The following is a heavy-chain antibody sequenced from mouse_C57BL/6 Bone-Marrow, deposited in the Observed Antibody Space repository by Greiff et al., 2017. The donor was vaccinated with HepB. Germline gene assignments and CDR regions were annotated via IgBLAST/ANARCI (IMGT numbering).Heavy chain of an antibody. CDR3: ARRSYGSSYGRYFDV. V-gene: IGHV1-61*01. CDR2: IYPSDSET. CDR1: GYTFTSYW. D-gene: IGHD1-1*01. J-gene: IGHJ1*03. Sequence: QVQLQQPGAELVRPGSSVKLSCKASGYTFTSYWMDWVKQRPGQGLEWIGNIYPSDSETHYNQKFKDKATLTVDKSSSTAYMQLSSLTSEDSAVYYGARRSYGSSYGRYFDVWGTGTTVTVSS.